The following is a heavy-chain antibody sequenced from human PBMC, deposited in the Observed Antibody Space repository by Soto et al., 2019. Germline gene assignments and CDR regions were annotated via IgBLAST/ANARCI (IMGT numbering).Heavy chain of an antibody. CDR2: TYTGGST. CDR3: ARGLSITIFGVVIIGWFDP. D-gene: IGHD3-3*01. CDR1: GFIVSNNY. V-gene: IGHV3-53*05. Sequence: GGSLRLSCAASGFIVSNNYMTWVRQAPGKGLEWVSITYTGGSTYYADSVKGRFTISRDNSKNTLYLQMNSLRAEDTAVYYCARGLSITIFGVVIIGWFDPWGQGTLVTVSS. J-gene: IGHJ5*02.